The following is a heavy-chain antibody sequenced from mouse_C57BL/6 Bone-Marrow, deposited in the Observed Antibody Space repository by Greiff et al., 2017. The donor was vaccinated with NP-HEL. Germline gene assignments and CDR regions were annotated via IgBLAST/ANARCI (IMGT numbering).Heavy chain of an antibody. Sequence: EVKLQESGPSLVRPSQTLSLTCTVTGFSINSDCYWIWIRQFPGNKLEYIGYTFYSGITYYNPSLESRTYITRDTSKNQFSLKLSSVTTEDTATYYCARGYYYGSSYGGYYAMDYWGQGTSVTVSS. D-gene: IGHD1-1*01. CDR2: TFYSGIT. CDR1: GFSINSDCY. V-gene: IGHV3-3*01. CDR3: ARGYYYGSSYGGYYAMDY. J-gene: IGHJ4*01.